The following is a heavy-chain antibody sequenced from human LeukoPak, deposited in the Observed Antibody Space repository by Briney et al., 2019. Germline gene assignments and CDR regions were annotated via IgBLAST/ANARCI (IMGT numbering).Heavy chain of an antibody. J-gene: IGHJ4*02. Sequence: SVKVSCKASGGTFSSYAISWVRQAPGQGLEWMGGIIPIFGTANYAQKFQGRVTITTDESTSTAYMELSSLRSEDTAVYYCARDNYGGNSGGGVYYFDCWGQGTLVTVSS. D-gene: IGHD4-23*01. CDR1: GGTFSSYA. V-gene: IGHV1-69*05. CDR2: IIPIFGTA. CDR3: ARDNYGGNSGGGVYYFDC.